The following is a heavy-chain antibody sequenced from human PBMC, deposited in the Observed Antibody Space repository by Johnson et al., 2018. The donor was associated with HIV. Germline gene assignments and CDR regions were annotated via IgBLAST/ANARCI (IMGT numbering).Heavy chain of an antibody. J-gene: IGHJ3*02. CDR3: ARDPYYDFLTGPRDAFDI. Sequence: QVQLVESGGGLVKPGGSLRLSCAASGFTFSDYYMTWIRQAPGKGLEWVSYISSSGSTMYYADSVKGRFTISRDNAKNSLYLQMNSLRAEDTAVYYCARDPYYDFLTGPRDAFDIWGQGTMVTVSS. CDR1: GFTFSDYY. CDR2: ISSSGSTM. V-gene: IGHV3-11*04. D-gene: IGHD3-9*01.